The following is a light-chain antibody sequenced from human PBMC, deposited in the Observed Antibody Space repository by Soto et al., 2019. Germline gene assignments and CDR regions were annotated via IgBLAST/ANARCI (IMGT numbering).Light chain of an antibody. V-gene: IGKV1-39*01. CDR1: QSISNY. Sequence: DIQTTQSPSSLSASVADRVTITSRASQSISNYLNWYQQKPGKAPKLLIYAASSLQSGVPSRFSGSGSGTDFTLTISSLQPEDFATYYCQQSYSTPWTFGQGTKVDIK. J-gene: IGKJ1*01. CDR3: QQSYSTPWT. CDR2: AAS.